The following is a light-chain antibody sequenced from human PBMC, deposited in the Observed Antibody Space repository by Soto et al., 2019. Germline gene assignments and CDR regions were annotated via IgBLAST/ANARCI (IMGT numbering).Light chain of an antibody. J-gene: IGKJ1*01. CDR2: GGS. CDR3: QQYGSSPWT. CDR1: QSVRSSY. Sequence: EIVLTQSPGTLSLSPGERATLSCRASQSVRSSYLAWYQQKPGQAPRLLLYGGSSRATGIPDRFSGSGAGTDFTLTISRLEPEDSAVYYCQQYGSSPWTFGQGTKVEIK. V-gene: IGKV3-20*01.